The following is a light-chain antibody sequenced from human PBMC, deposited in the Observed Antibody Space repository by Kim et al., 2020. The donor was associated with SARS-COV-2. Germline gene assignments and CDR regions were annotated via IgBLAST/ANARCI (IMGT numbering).Light chain of an antibody. Sequence: SYELTQPSSVSVSPGQTARITCSGDVLTKKYARWFQQKPGQAPVLVIYKDTKRPSGIPERFSASSSGTTVTLTISGAQVEDEADYYCYSAADNNLVFGGGTQLNVL. CDR2: KDT. CDR1: VLTKKY. J-gene: IGLJ3*02. CDR3: YSAADNNLV. V-gene: IGLV3-27*01.